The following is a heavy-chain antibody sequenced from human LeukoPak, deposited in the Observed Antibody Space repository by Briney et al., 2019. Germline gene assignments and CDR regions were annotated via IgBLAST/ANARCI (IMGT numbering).Heavy chain of an antibody. D-gene: IGHD6-19*01. Sequence: GESLKISCEGSGYSFISYWIAWVRQMPGKGLEWVGIIYPGDSDTRYSPSFQGQVTILVDKSISTAYLQWSSLKASDTAMYYCARYSSSWYLSYIQYWGQGTLVTVSS. J-gene: IGHJ1*01. CDR3: ARYSSSWYLSYIQY. CDR2: IYPGDSDT. V-gene: IGHV5-51*01. CDR1: GYSFISYW.